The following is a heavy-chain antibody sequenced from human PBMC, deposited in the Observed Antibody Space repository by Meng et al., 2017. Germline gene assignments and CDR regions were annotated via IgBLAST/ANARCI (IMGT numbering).Heavy chain of an antibody. J-gene: IGHJ4*02. Sequence: QVQLLQVGAEVKKPGASVKVSCKASGYTFTGYYMHWVRQAPGQGLEWMGRINPNSGGTNYAQKFQGRVTMTRDTSISTAYMELSRLRSDDTAVYYCARGLYGSGSPREYFDYWGQGTLVTVSS. D-gene: IGHD3-10*01. CDR1: GYTFTGYY. CDR3: ARGLYGSGSPREYFDY. V-gene: IGHV1-2*06. CDR2: INPNSGGT.